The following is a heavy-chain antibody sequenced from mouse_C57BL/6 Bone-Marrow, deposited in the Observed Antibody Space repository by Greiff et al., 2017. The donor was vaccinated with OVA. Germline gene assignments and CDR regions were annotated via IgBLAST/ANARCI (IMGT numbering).Heavy chain of an antibody. V-gene: IGHV5-12*01. CDR2: ISNGGGST. D-gene: IGHD2-3*01. Sequence: EVKLVESGGGLVQPGGSLKLSCAASGFTFSDYYMYWVRQTPEKRLEWVAYISNGGGSTYYPDTVKGRFTISRDNAKNTLYLQMSRLKSEDTAMYYCARFDGYYWYVDVWGTGTTVTVSS. J-gene: IGHJ1*03. CDR1: GFTFSDYY. CDR3: ARFDGYYWYVDV.